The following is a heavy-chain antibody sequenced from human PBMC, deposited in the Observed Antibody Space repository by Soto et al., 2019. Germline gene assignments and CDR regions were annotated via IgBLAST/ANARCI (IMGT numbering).Heavy chain of an antibody. CDR3: ARDKSSSGDFFSGDD. CDR1: GGTFSRHG. Sequence: ASVKVSCKASGGTFSRHGISWVRQAPGQGLEWMGGIIPIFGTANYAQKFQGRVTITADESTSTAYMELTSLRSEDTAVYYCARDKSSSGDFFSGDDWGQGTLVTVSS. J-gene: IGHJ4*02. CDR2: IIPIFGTA. V-gene: IGHV1-69*13. D-gene: IGHD2-21*01.